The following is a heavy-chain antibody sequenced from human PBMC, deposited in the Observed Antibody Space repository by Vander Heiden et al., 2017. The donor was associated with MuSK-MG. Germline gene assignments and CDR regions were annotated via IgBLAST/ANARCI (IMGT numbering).Heavy chain of an antibody. D-gene: IGHD1-26*01. J-gene: IGHJ3*02. CDR3: ARGREAPTGGFDI. Sequence: QVQLQESGPGPVKPSETLSLTCTVSGYSISSGYYWGWIRQPPGKGLEWIGSIYHSGSTYYNPSLKSRVTISVDTSKNQFSLKLSSVTAADTAVYYCARGREAPTGGFDIWGQGTMVTVSS. CDR1: GYSISSGYY. V-gene: IGHV4-38-2*02. CDR2: IYHSGST.